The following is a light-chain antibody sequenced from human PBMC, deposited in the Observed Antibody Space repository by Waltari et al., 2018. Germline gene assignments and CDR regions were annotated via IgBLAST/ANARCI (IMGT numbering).Light chain of an antibody. CDR1: QTISSW. J-gene: IGKJ1*01. CDR2: KAS. CDR3: LQYKTSPWT. Sequence: DIQMTQSPSSLSTSLGDTVTITCRASQTISSWLAWYQQKPGKPPQVLIYKASNLQSGVPSRFSGSGSGTDFSLIISSLQPEDFATYFCLQYKTSPWTFGQGTKVEVK. V-gene: IGKV1D-16*01.